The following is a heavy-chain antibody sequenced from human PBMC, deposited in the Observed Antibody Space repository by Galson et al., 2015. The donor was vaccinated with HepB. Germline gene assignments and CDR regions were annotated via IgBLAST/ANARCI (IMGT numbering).Heavy chain of an antibody. CDR1: GFTFNRFA. CDR2: ISGNGGGT. CDR3: AKDFDGYGNCDH. J-gene: IGHJ4*02. D-gene: IGHD1-1*01. V-gene: IGHV3-23*01. Sequence: SLRLSCAASGFTFNRFAISWVRQAPGKGLEWVSAISGNGGGTYYADSVKGRFTISRDNSKNTLYLQMNSLRAEDTAVYYCAKDFDGYGNCDHWGQGTLVTVSS.